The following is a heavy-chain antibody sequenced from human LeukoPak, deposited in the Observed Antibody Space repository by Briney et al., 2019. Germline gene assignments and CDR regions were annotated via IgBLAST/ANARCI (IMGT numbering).Heavy chain of an antibody. CDR1: GFIFSSYW. V-gene: IGHV3-7*03. J-gene: IGHJ4*02. Sequence: GGSLRLSCAASGFIFSSYWMSWVRQAPGKGLEWVANIKHDGSEKYYVDSVKGRFTISRDNAKNSLYLQMNSLRVEDTAVYYCAREEGRDSSGYNYWGQGTLVTVSS. CDR2: IKHDGSEK. D-gene: IGHD3-22*01. CDR3: AREEGRDSSGYNY.